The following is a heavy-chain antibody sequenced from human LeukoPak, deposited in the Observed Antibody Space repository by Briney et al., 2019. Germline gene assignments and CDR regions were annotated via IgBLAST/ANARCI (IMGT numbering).Heavy chain of an antibody. D-gene: IGHD5-18*01. Sequence: SVKVSCKASGYTFTSYAISWVRQAPGQGLEWMGGIIPIFGTANYAQKFQGRVTITADESTSTAYMELSSLRSEDTAVYYCARPDEDRGYSYGYNYWGQGTLVTVSS. CDR1: GYTFTSYA. CDR3: ARPDEDRGYSYGYNY. J-gene: IGHJ4*02. V-gene: IGHV1-69*13. CDR2: IIPIFGTA.